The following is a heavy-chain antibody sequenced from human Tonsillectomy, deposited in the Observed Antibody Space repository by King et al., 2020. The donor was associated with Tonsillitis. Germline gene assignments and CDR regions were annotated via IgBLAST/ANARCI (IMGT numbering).Heavy chain of an antibody. CDR3: ARDSYGYYYYGMDV. CDR1: GFTFSSYW. J-gene: IGHJ6*02. CDR2: IKQDGSEK. Sequence: VQLVESGGGLVQPGGSLRLSCAASGFTFSSYWMSWVRQAPGKGLEWVANIKQDGSEKYYVDSVKGRFTISRDNAKNSLYLQMNSLRAEDTAVYYCARDSYGYYYYGMDVWGQGTTVTVSS. D-gene: IGHD4-17*01. V-gene: IGHV3-7*03.